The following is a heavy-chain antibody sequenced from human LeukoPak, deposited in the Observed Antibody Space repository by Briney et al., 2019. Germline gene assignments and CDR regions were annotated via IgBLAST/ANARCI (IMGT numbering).Heavy chain of an antibody. CDR2: IYHSGST. CDR3: ARQGSGSHKD. Sequence: PSETLSLTCAVSGGSISSGGYSWSWIRQPPGKGLEWIGYIYHSGSTNYNPSLKSRVTISVDTSKNQFSLKVSSVTAADTAVYYCARQGSGSHKDWGPGTLVTVSS. J-gene: IGHJ4*02. V-gene: IGHV4-30-2*01. CDR1: GGSISSGGYS. D-gene: IGHD1-26*01.